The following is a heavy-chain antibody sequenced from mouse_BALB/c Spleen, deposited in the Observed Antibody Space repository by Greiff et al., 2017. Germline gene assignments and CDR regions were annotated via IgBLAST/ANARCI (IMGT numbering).Heavy chain of an antibody. CDR1: GYTFTDYA. D-gene: IGHD1-1*01. CDR2: ISTYYGDA. V-gene: IGHV1S137*01. CDR3: ARFAPTGRAFDY. J-gene: IGHJ2*01. Sequence: QVQLKQSGAELVRPGVSVKISCKGSGYTFTDYAMHWVKQSHAKSLEWIGVISTYYGDASYNQKFKGKATMTVDKSSSTAYMELARLTSEDSAIYYCARFAPTGRAFDYWGQGTTLTVSS.